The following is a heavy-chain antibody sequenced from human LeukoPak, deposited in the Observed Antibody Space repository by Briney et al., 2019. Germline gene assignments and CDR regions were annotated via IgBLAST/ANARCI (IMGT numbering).Heavy chain of an antibody. J-gene: IGHJ6*02. Sequence: PSETLSLTCTVSGGSISSYYWSWIRPPPGKGLEWIGYIYYSGSTNYNPSLKSRVTISVDTSKNQFSLKLSSVTAADTAVYYCARGGHEGFFEWGRHYYYYYGMDVWGQGTTVTVSS. CDR3: ARGGHEGFFEWGRHYYYYYGMDV. CDR2: IYYSGST. V-gene: IGHV4-59*01. D-gene: IGHD3-3*01. CDR1: GGSISSYY.